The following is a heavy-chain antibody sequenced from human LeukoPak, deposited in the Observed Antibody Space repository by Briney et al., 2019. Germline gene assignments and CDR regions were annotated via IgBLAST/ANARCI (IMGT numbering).Heavy chain of an antibody. CDR3: AKDPPGGWSNHDAFDI. CDR1: GFTFDDYA. D-gene: IGHD6-19*01. Sequence: GRPLRLSCAASGFTFDDYAMHWVRQAPGKDLEWVSGISWNSGSIGYADSVKGRFTISRDNAKNSLYLQMNSLRAEDTALYYCAKDPPGGWSNHDAFDIWGQGTMVTVSS. J-gene: IGHJ3*02. V-gene: IGHV3-9*01. CDR2: ISWNSGSI.